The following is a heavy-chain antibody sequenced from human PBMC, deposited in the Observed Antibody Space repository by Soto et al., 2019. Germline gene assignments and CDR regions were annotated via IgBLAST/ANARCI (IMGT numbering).Heavy chain of an antibody. CDR2: IIPILGIA. Sequence: GASVKVSCKASGGTFSSYTISWVRQAPGQGLEWMGRIIPILGIANYAQKFQGRVTITADKSTSTAYMELSSLRSEDTAVYYCAREPSGWYLGAYYGMDVWGQGTTVTVSS. CDR1: GGTFSSYT. V-gene: IGHV1-69*04. D-gene: IGHD6-19*01. CDR3: AREPSGWYLGAYYGMDV. J-gene: IGHJ6*02.